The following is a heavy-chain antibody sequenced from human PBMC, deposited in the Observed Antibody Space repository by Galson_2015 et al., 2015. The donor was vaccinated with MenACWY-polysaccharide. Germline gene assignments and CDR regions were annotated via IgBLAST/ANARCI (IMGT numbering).Heavy chain of an antibody. CDR1: GFTFITHY. D-gene: IGHD2-15*01. J-gene: IGHJ5*02. CDR3: VRDWWTLEA. V-gene: IGHV3-74*01. Sequence: SLRLSCAVSGFTFITHYMHWVRQDLGKGLLWVSRINSDGSVKIYADSVKGRFTISRDNAKNTLYLQMNNLRAEDTAVYYCVRDWWTLEAWGQGTLVPVSS. CDR2: INSDGSVK.